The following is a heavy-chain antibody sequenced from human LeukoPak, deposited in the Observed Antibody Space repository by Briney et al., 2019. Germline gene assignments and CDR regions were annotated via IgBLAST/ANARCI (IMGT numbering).Heavy chain of an antibody. CDR2: IWYDASNK. V-gene: IGHV3-33*01. CDR1: GFTFSSFG. J-gene: IGHJ4*02. CDR3: VRARVPGELNY. D-gene: IGHD3-10*01. Sequence: PGRSLTLSCAASGFTFSSFGMHWVRQAPGKGLEWVAVIWYDASNKYYADSVKGRFTISRDNSKNTLFLQMNSLRDDDTAVYYCVRARVPGELNYWGQGTLVTVSS.